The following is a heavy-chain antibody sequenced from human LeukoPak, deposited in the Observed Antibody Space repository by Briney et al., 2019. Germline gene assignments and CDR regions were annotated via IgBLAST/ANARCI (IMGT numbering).Heavy chain of an antibody. CDR2: ISSSGDST. CDR1: GFTFSNYG. V-gene: IGHV3-23*01. CDR3: AKDDGNNAKLLLDY. Sequence: GGSLRLACAVSGFTFSNYGMSWVRQAPGKGLEWVSVISSSGDSTYYADAVKGRCTISRDNSKNTLYLQMNGLRAEDTAIYYCAKDDGNNAKLLLDYWGQGTLVTVSS. J-gene: IGHJ4*02. D-gene: IGHD2/OR15-2a*01.